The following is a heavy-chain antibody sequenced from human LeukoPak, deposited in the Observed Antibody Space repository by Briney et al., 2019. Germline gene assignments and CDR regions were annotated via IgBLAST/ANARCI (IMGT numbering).Heavy chain of an antibody. J-gene: IGHJ4*02. Sequence: GGSLRLSCAASGFSFGSFAMHWVRQAPGKGLEWVTLISFDGSNKYYADSVKGRFTISRDNSKNTLFLQTNSLRAEDTAVYHCARDSEAYSYGPLDYWGQGTLVTVSS. V-gene: IGHV3-30-3*01. D-gene: IGHD5-18*01. CDR3: ARDSEAYSYGPLDY. CDR2: ISFDGSNK. CDR1: GFSFGSFA.